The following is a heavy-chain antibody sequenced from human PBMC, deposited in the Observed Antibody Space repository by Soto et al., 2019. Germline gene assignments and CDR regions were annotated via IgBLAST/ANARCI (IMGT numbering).Heavy chain of an antibody. J-gene: IGHJ6*02. Sequence: PGESLKISCKGSGYNFITDWISWARQMPGKGLEWMGRIDPTDSYTKYSPSFEGHVTISADKSISTAYLQWSSLRASDSAVYYCAKDLSRISYGMDVWGQGTTVTVSS. D-gene: IGHD2-21*01. CDR1: GYNFITDW. V-gene: IGHV5-10-1*01. CDR2: IDPTDSYT. CDR3: AKDLSRISYGMDV.